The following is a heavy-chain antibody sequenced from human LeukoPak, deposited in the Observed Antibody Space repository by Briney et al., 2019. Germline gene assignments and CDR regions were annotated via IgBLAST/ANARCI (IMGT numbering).Heavy chain of an antibody. V-gene: IGHV4-30-4*08. CDR3: ARDRSRQADCYFDL. CDR2: IYYSGST. J-gene: IGHJ2*01. Sequence: SSETLSLTCTVSGGSISSGDYYWSWIRQPPWKGLEWIGYIYYSGSTYYNPSLKSRVTISVDTSKNQFSLKLSSVTAADTAVYYCARDRSRQADCYFDLWGRGTLVTVSS. CDR1: GGSISSGDYY.